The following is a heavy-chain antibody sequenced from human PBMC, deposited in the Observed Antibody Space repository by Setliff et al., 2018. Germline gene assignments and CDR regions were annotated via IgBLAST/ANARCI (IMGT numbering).Heavy chain of an antibody. Sequence: GGSLRLSCAAPGFTFSDYWMHWVRQVPGKGPVWVSRISADGSATEYADSVKGRFTITRDNAKNTLYLQMDSLRVEDTAVYYCVRDLIAVFGVTMPIDAVDLWGQGTMVTV. CDR3: VRDLIAVFGVTMPIDAVDL. D-gene: IGHD3-3*01. J-gene: IGHJ3*01. CDR2: ISADGSAT. V-gene: IGHV3-74*01. CDR1: GFTFSDYW.